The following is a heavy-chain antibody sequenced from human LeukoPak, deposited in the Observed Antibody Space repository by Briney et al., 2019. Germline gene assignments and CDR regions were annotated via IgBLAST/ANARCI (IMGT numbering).Heavy chain of an antibody. D-gene: IGHD6-13*01. CDR2: ISSSISYI. CDR1: GFTFSSYS. J-gene: IGHJ4*02. Sequence: PGGSLRLSCAASGFTFSSYSMNWVRQAPGKGLEWVSSISSSISYIYYADSVKGRFTISRDNAKNSLYLQMNSLRAEDTAVYYCARDKAAAAGVDYWGQGTLVTVSS. V-gene: IGHV3-21*01. CDR3: ARDKAAAAGVDY.